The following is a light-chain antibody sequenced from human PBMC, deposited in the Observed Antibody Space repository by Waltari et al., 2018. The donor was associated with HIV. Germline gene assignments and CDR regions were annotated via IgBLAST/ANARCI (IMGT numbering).Light chain of an antibody. V-gene: IGKV3-15*01. CDR1: QSVRSN. J-gene: IGKJ1*01. CDR2: GAS. Sequence: EIVMTQSPATLSVSPGDRATLSCRASQSVRSNLACYQQKPGQAPRVHSYGASTRATGIPARFSGRGSGTEFTLTISSLQSENFAVYYCHQYNNWPQTFGPGTKVEIK. CDR3: HQYNNWPQT.